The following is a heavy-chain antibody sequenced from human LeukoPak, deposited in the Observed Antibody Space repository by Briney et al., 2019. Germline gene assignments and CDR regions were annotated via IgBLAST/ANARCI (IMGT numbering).Heavy chain of an antibody. CDR1: RYTFTGYY. J-gene: IGHJ4*02. D-gene: IGHD6-19*01. CDR2: INPNSGGT. CDR3: ARRSGWY. Sequence: ASVKVSCKASRYTFTGYYMHWVRQAPGQGLEWMGWINPNSGGTNYAQKFQGRVTMTRDTSTSTVYMELSSLRSEDTAVYYCARRSGWYWGQGTLVTVSS. V-gene: IGHV1-2*02.